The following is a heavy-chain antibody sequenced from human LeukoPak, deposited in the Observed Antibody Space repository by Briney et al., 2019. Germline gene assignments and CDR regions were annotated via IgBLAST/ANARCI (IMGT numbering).Heavy chain of an antibody. D-gene: IGHD2-2*02. CDR2: INSDGCST. V-gene: IGHV3-74*01. CDR1: GFTFSSYW. Sequence: GGSLRPSCAASGFTFSSYWMHWVRQAPGKGLVWVSRINSDGCSTSYADSVKGRFTISRDNAKNTLYLQMNSLRAEDTAVYYCARGDIVVVPAAIVDYWGQGTLVTVSS. CDR3: ARGDIVVVPAAIVDY. J-gene: IGHJ4*02.